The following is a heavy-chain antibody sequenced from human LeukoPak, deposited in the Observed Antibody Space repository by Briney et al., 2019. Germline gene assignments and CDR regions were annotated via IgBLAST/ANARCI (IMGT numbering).Heavy chain of an antibody. V-gene: IGHV1-2*02. Sequence: VASVKVSCKASGYTFTGYYMHWVRQAPGQGLEWMGWINPNSGGTNYAQKFQGRVTMTRDTSISTAYMELSSLRSEDTAVYYCVGAWTSRTGTLDYWGQGTLVTVSS. CDR1: GYTFTGYY. J-gene: IGHJ4*02. CDR3: VGAWTSRTGTLDY. D-gene: IGHD1-1*01. CDR2: INPNSGGT.